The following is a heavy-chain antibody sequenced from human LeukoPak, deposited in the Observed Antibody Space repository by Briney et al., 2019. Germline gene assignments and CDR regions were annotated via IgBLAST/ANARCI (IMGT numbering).Heavy chain of an antibody. V-gene: IGHV4-59*01. CDR3: ARSVPHAYCGGDCYSHPEYWYFDL. CDR1: GGSISSYY. J-gene: IGHJ2*01. D-gene: IGHD2-21*02. CDR2: IYYSGST. Sequence: SETLSLTCTVSGGSISSYYWSWIRQPPGKGLEWIGYIYYSGSTNYNPSLKSRVTISVDTSKNQFSLKLSSVTAADTAVYYCARSVPHAYCGGDCYSHPEYWYFDLWGRGTLVTVSS.